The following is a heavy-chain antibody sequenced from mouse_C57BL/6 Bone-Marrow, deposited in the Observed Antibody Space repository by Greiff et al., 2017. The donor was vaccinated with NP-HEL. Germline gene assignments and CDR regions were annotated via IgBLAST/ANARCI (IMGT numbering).Heavy chain of an antibody. D-gene: IGHD1-1*01. CDR1: GYTFTSYG. V-gene: IGHV1-81*01. CDR3: ARHGKGARDY. J-gene: IGHJ4*01. CDR2: IYPRSGNT. Sequence: VKLQQSGAELARPGASVKLSCKASGYTFTSYGISWVKQRTGQGLEWIGEIYPRSGNTYYNEKFKGKATLTAAKSSSTAYLALRSLTSEDSSFFVCARHGKGARDYWGQGTTVTVSS.